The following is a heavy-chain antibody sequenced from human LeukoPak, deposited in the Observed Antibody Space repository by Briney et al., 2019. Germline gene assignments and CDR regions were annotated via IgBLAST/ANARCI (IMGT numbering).Heavy chain of an antibody. D-gene: IGHD1-26*01. V-gene: IGHV3-74*01. CDR3: ARSGGLIDY. CDR2: INSDGSST. J-gene: IGHJ4*02. CDR1: IYPLRTSR. Sequence: GVSLRLSCALSIYPLRTSRMHWAPGAPGGGRVWVSHINSDGSSTGYADSVKGRFTITRDNAKNTLYLQMNSLRAEDTAVYYCARSGGLIDYWGQGTLVTVSS.